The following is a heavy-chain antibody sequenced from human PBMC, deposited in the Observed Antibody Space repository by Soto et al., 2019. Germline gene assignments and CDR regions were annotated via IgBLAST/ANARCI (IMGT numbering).Heavy chain of an antibody. CDR3: ARVLAVVPSDYGMDV. Sequence: PGGSLRLSCAASGFTFSSYAMSWVRQAPGKGLVWVSGISGGGSNTYYADSVKGRFTISRDNAKNTLYLQMNSLRAEDTAVYYCARVLAVVPSDYGMDVWGQGTTVTVSS. D-gene: IGHD2-15*01. V-gene: IGHV3-23*01. CDR2: ISGGGSNT. J-gene: IGHJ6*02. CDR1: GFTFSSYA.